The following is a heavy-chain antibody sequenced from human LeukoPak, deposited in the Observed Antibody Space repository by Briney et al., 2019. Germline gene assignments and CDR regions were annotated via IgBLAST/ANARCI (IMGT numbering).Heavy chain of an antibody. V-gene: IGHV4-59*08. CDR3: ARHFRSWAVDY. CDR1: GGSISTYY. D-gene: IGHD6-13*01. J-gene: IGHJ4*02. Sequence: SETLSLTCTVPGGSISTYYWSWIRKPPGKGLGWSGYIYYSGSTTYNPSLKSRVTISVDTSKHQFALKLSSVTAAHTAVYYCARHFRSWAVDYWGQGTLVTVSS. CDR2: IYYSGST.